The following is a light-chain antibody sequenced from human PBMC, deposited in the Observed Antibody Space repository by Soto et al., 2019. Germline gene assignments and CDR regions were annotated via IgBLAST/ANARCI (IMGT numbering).Light chain of an antibody. CDR2: DAS. CDR1: QSVSSY. Sequence: EIVLTQSPGALCWSPGERATLSCRASQSVSSYLAWYQQKPGQAPRLLIYDASTRATGISARFSGSGSGTDFTLTISSLEPEDFAIYYCQQRSNWPVTFGQGTKVDIK. V-gene: IGKV3-11*01. J-gene: IGKJ1*01. CDR3: QQRSNWPVT.